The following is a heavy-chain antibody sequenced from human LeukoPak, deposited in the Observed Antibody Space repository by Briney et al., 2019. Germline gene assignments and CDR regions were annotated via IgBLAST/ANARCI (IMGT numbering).Heavy chain of an antibody. V-gene: IGHV3-21*01. J-gene: IGHJ4*02. CDR3: ARGDIVVEPAAPDLDY. CDR2: IGSTNSFT. Sequence: GGSLRLSCAAAGFTFSAYTMNSVRQAPGKGLEWVSSIGSTNSFTYYADSLRDRFTISRDNAHNSLFLQMNSLRAEDTATYYCARGDIVVEPAAPDLDYWGQGTLLVVSS. CDR1: GFTFSAYT. D-gene: IGHD2-2*01.